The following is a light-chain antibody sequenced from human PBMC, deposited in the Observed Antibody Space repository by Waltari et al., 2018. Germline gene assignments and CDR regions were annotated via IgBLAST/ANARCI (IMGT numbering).Light chain of an antibody. CDR1: QGLLHSNGYNY. Sequence: IVMTQSPLSLPVPPGERASISCRSSQGLLHSNGYNYLDWYLQKPGQSPQLLIYLGSNRASGVPDRFSGSGSGTDFTLKISRVEAEDVGVYYCMQALQTPPTFGGGTKVEIK. CDR2: LGS. V-gene: IGKV2-28*01. J-gene: IGKJ4*01. CDR3: MQALQTPPT.